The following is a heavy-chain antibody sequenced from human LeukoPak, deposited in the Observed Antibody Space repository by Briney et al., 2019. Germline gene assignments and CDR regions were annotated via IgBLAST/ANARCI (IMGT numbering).Heavy chain of an antibody. J-gene: IGHJ3*02. D-gene: IGHD3-10*01. CDR2: IYYSGST. Sequence: PSETLSLTCTVSGGSISSYYWSWIRQPPGKGLEWIGYIYYSGSTYYNPSLKSRVTISVDTSKNQFSLKLSSVTAADTAVYYCARDPHYYGSGKPSYAFDIWGQGTMVTVSS. V-gene: IGHV4-59*12. CDR1: GGSISSYY. CDR3: ARDPHYYGSGKPSYAFDI.